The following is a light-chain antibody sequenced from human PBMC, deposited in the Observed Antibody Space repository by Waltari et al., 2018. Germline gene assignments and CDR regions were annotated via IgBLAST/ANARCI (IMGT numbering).Light chain of an antibody. V-gene: IGLV2-14*01. CDR3: SSYTTTSTLV. Sequence: QSALTQPASVSGSPGQYITMSCPGTNTDVGIYNYVSWYQHHPGEAPQLIIFDVTKRPSGVSDRFSGSKSGNTASLTISGLQAEDEGHYYCSSYTTTSTLVFGGGTKLTVL. J-gene: IGLJ2*01. CDR2: DVT. CDR1: NTDVGIYNY.